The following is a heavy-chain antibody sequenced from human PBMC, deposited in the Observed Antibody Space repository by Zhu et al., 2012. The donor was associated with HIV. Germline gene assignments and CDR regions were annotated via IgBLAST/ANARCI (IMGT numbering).Heavy chain of an antibody. V-gene: IGHV4-59*11. CDR2: IYYSGST. CDR3: ARGPFRGSGYYPIDY. CDR1: GGSISSHY. D-gene: IGHD3-22*01. Sequence: QVQLQESGPGLVKPSETLSLTCTVSGGSISSHYWSWIRQPPGKGLEWIGYIYYSGSTNYNPSLKSRVTISVDTSKNQFSLKLSSVTAADTAVYYCARGPFRGSGYYPIDYWGQGTLVTVSS. J-gene: IGHJ4*02.